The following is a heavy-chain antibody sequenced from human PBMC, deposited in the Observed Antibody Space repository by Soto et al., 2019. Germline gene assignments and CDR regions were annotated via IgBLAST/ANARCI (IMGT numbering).Heavy chain of an antibody. J-gene: IGHJ4*02. V-gene: IGHV3-23*01. Sequence: EVKLLESGGDLVQPGGSLRLSCAASGFIFTNYAMSWVRQTPEKGLEWFSSIAGRGDSTYHASSVMGRFAISRDNSKDTLYLQMNGLRAEGTGVYYCAKGTAVSCSCVICYPLDSWGQGTLVTVSS. CDR2: IAGRGDST. D-gene: IGHD2-21*01. CDR1: GFIFTNYA. CDR3: AKGTAVSCSCVICYPLDS.